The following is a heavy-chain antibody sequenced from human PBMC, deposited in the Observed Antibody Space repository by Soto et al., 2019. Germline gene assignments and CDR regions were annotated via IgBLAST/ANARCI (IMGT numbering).Heavy chain of an antibody. CDR2: IYWDDDK. Sequence: QITLKESGPTLVKPTQTLTLTCTFSGFSLSTSGEGVGWIRQPPGKALEWLALIYWDDDKSYSPSLKSRLTITKDTAKDQVVLRRTNMDPVDTATYYCAHRRTWYFDYWGQGSLFTVSS. V-gene: IGHV2-5*02. CDR1: GFSLSTSGEG. D-gene: IGHD2-8*01. J-gene: IGHJ4*02. CDR3: AHRRTWYFDY.